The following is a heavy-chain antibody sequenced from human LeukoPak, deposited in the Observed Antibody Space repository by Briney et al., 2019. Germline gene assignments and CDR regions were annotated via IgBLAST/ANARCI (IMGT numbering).Heavy chain of an antibody. V-gene: IGHV1-2*02. CDR2: INPKSGDT. CDR1: GYIFTDYY. J-gene: IGHJ4*02. CDR3: ARGGTLTGTKRGHEY. D-gene: IGHD1/OR15-1a*01. Sequence: ASVKVSCKASGYIFTDYYIHWVRQAPGQGLEWMAWINPKSGDTKCTQNFQGRVTMTRGTSISTAHLELTWLTSDDTAVYYCARGGTLTGTKRGHEYWGQGTLVTVSS.